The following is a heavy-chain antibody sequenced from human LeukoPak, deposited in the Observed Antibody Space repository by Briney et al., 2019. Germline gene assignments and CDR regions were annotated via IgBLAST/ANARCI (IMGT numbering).Heavy chain of an antibody. J-gene: IGHJ3*02. Sequence: PGGSLRLSCAASGFTFSDYYMSWIRQAPGKGLEWVSYISSSGSTIYYADFVKCRFTISRDNAKNSLHLQMNSLRVEDTAVYYCARVRSGYYHDAFDIWGQGTMVTVSS. CDR3: ARVRSGYYHDAFDI. CDR2: ISSSGSTI. CDR1: GFTFSDYY. V-gene: IGHV3-11*04. D-gene: IGHD3-22*01.